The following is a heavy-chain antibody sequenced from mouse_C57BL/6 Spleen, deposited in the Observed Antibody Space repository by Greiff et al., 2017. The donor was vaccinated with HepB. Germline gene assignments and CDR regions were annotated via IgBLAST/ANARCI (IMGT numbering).Heavy chain of an antibody. D-gene: IGHD2-4*01. CDR3: AREGDYDGFAY. CDR1: GYTFTSYW. CDR2: IYPGSGST. J-gene: IGHJ3*01. V-gene: IGHV1-55*01. Sequence: QVHVKQPGAELVKPGASVKMSCKASGYTFTSYWITWVKQRPGQGLEWIGDIYPGSGSTNYNEKFKSKATLTVDTSSSTAYMQLSSLTSEDSAVYYCAREGDYDGFAYWGQGTLVTVSA.